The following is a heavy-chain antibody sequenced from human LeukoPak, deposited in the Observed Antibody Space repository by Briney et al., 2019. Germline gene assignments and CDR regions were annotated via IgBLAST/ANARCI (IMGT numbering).Heavy chain of an antibody. Sequence: GASVKVSCKASGYTFTSYYMYWVRQAPGQGLEWMGIINPSGGSTSYAQKFQGRVTMTRDTSTSTVYMELSSLRSEDTAVYYCVVHWYAAQTDCWGQGTLVTVSS. J-gene: IGHJ4*02. CDR1: GYTFTSYY. D-gene: IGHD6-13*01. V-gene: IGHV1-46*01. CDR2: INPSGGST. CDR3: VVHWYAAQTDC.